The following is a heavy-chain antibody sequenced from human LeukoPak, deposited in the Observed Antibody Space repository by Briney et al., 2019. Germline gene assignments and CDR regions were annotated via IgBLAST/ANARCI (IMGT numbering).Heavy chain of an antibody. V-gene: IGHV3-7*03. CDR3: AREVVATASAFDC. J-gene: IGHJ4*02. CDR2: IKDDGSVK. Sequence: PGGSLRHSCAASGYRFSPYWMSWVRQAPGKGLESVANIKDDGSVKNHVDSLKGRFSISRDNARNSLYLQISSLRAEDTAVYYCAREVVATASAFDCWGQGTLVTVSS. CDR1: GYRFSPYW. D-gene: IGHD2-21*01.